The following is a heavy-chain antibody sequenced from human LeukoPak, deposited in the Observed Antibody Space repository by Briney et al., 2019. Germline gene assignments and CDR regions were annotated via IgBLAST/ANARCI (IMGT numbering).Heavy chain of an antibody. J-gene: IGHJ5*02. CDR3: ARDRRNYYDSSGYYYGWFDP. CDR1: GGSISSYY. D-gene: IGHD3-22*01. V-gene: IGHV4-4*07. Sequence: SETLSLTCTVSGGSISSYYWSWIRQPAGKGLEWIGRIYTSGSTNYNPSLKSRVTMSVDTSKNQFSLKLSSVTAADTAVYYCARDRRNYYDSSGYYYGWFDPWGQGTLVTVSS. CDR2: IYTSGST.